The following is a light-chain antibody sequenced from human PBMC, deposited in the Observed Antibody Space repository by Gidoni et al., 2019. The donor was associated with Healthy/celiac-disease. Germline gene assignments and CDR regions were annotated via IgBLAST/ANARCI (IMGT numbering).Light chain of an antibody. J-gene: IGKJ1*01. Sequence: EIVLTQSPATLSWSPGERATLSCRASQSFSSDLAWYQQKPGQAPRLLIYDASNRATGIPARFSGSGSGTDFTLTISSLEPEDFAVYYCQQRSNWAWTFGQGTKGEIK. V-gene: IGKV3-11*01. CDR3: QQRSNWAWT. CDR1: QSFSSD. CDR2: DAS.